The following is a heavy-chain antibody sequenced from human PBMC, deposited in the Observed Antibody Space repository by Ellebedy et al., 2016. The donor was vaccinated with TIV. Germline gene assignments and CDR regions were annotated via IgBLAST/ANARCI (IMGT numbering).Heavy chain of an antibody. CDR2: INSDGSST. CDR3: ARGDRAGTTRLVDY. CDR1: GFTFSSYW. V-gene: IGHV3-74*01. D-gene: IGHD1-7*01. Sequence: GESLKISCAASGFTFSSYWMHWVRQAPGKGLVRVSRINSDGSSTGYADSVKGRFTISRDNAKNTLSLQMNSLRAEDTAVYYCARGDRAGTTRLVDYWGQGTLVTVSS. J-gene: IGHJ4*02.